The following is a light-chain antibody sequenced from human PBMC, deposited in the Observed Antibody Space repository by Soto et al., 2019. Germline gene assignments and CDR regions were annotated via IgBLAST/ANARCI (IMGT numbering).Light chain of an antibody. V-gene: IGKV4-1*01. CDR3: QRYYSAPQT. J-gene: IGKJ1*01. Sequence: DIVMTQSPDSLAVSLGERATINCKSSQSGLYSSNNKNYLAWYQQKPGQPPKLLIYWASTRESGVPDRFSGSGSGTDFTLTISSLQAEDVAVYYCQRYYSAPQTFGQGTKVEIK. CDR1: QSGLYSSNNKNY. CDR2: WAS.